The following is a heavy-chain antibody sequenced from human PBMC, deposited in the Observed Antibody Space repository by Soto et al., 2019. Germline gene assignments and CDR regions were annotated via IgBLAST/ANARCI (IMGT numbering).Heavy chain of an antibody. Sequence: GGSLRLSCAASGFTFSNYAMSWVRQAPGKGLEWVSAISGGGTTYYADSVKGRFTISRDNSKKTVYLQMNSLRAEDTAVYYCAKYYGSGSYYHFDYWGQGTLVTVSS. D-gene: IGHD3-10*01. CDR3: AKYYGSGSYYHFDY. CDR1: GFTFSNYA. V-gene: IGHV3-23*01. CDR2: ISGGGTT. J-gene: IGHJ4*02.